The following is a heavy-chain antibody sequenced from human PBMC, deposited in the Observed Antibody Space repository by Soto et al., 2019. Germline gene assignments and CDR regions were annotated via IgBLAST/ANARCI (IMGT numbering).Heavy chain of an antibody. D-gene: IGHD2-2*01. CDR3: ARVCSSTSCYWDIDAFDI. Sequence: SVNVSCKSSGGTFSSYSISWVRQAPGQGLEWMGGIIPIFGTANYAQKFQGRVTITADKSTSTAYMELSSLRSEDTAVYYCARVCSSTSCYWDIDAFDIWGQGTMVTVSS. J-gene: IGHJ3*02. CDR1: GGTFSSYS. CDR2: IIPIFGTA. V-gene: IGHV1-69*06.